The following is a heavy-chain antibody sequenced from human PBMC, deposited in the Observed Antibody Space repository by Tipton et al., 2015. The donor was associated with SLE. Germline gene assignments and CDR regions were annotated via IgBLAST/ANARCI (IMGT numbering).Heavy chain of an antibody. J-gene: IGHJ1*01. V-gene: IGHV4-39*07. Sequence: TLSLTCTVSGGSISSSSYYWGWIRQPPGKGLEWIGSIYYSGSTYYNPSLKSRVTISVDTSKNQFSLKLSSVTAADTAMYYCARDNCGGDCYRYFQHWGQGTLVTVSS. D-gene: IGHD2-21*01. CDR2: IYYSGST. CDR3: ARDNCGGDCYRYFQH. CDR1: GGSISSSSYY.